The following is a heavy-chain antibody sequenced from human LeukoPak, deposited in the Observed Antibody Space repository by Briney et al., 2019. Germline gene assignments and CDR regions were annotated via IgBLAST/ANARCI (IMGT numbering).Heavy chain of an antibody. Sequence: ETLSLTCTVSGGSISSSSYYWGWIRQPPGKGLEWVSGISSGDNTYYVDSVKGRFTISRDNSKNTLFLQMNSLRAEDTAVYYCAKDFEGRLQPLDYWGQGTLVTVSS. D-gene: IGHD5-24*01. J-gene: IGHJ4*02. V-gene: IGHV3-23*01. CDR3: AKDFEGRLQPLDY. CDR2: ISSGDNT. CDR1: GGSISSSSYY.